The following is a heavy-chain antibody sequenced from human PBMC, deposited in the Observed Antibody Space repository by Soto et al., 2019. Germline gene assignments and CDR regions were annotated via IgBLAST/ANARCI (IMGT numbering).Heavy chain of an antibody. V-gene: IGHV1-58*01. J-gene: IGHJ6*02. D-gene: IGHD3-9*01. Sequence: QMQLVQSGPEVKKPGTSVKVSCKASGFTFTSSAVQWVRQARGQRLEWIGWIVVGNSNTNYAQKFQERVTITRDMSTSTAYMELSSLRSEDTAVYYCAAAYYDILTGRTQYYGMDVWGQGTTVTVSS. CDR3: AAAYYDILTGRTQYYGMDV. CDR1: GFTFTSSA. CDR2: IVVGNSNT.